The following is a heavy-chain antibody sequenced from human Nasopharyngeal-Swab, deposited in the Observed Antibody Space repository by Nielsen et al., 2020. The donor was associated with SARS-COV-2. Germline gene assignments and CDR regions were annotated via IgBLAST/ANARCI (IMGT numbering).Heavy chain of an antibody. CDR2: MNPNSGNT. CDR3: ARRRPSWYCSSTSCAPEDY. Sequence: WERQAPGQGHEWMGWMNPNSGNTGYAQKFQGRVTMTRNTSISTAYMELSSLRSEDTAVYYCARRRPSWYCSSTSCAPEDYWGQGTLVTVSS. V-gene: IGHV1-8*01. D-gene: IGHD2-2*01. J-gene: IGHJ4*02.